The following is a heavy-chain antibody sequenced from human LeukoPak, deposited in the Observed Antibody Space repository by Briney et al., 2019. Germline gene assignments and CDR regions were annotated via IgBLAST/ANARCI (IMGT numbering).Heavy chain of an antibody. Sequence: SETLSLTCAVQGASLRGSYWSWIRQPPGKGLQWIGQIDHSGSTHSIPSLKSRVTISLDTSQSQVSLKVNSVTAADTAVYFCARGGNGWYFDLWGRGTLVSVSS. J-gene: IGHJ2*01. CDR1: GASLRGSY. CDR2: IDHSGST. D-gene: IGHD1-14*01. CDR3: ARGGNGWYFDL. V-gene: IGHV4-34*01.